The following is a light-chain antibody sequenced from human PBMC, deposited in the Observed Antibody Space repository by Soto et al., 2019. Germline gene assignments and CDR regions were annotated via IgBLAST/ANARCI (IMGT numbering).Light chain of an antibody. Sequence: QSVLTQPASVSGSPGQSITISCTGTSGDVGAYDFVFWYQQHPGKAPKLIIYEVSHRPSGVSSRFSGSKSGNSASLTISGLQAEDEADYYCSSYTSSNNLVLGNGTKVTVL. J-gene: IGLJ1*01. CDR2: EVS. CDR1: SGDVGAYDF. V-gene: IGLV2-14*01. CDR3: SSYTSSNNLV.